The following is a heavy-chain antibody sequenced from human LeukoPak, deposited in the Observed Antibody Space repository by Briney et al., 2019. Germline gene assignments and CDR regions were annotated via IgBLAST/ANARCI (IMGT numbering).Heavy chain of an antibody. J-gene: IGHJ6*02. V-gene: IGHV3-7*01. CDR3: AKYCGGDCYGMDV. Sequence: PGGSLRLSCTASGLTFSAYWMSWVRQAPGKGLEWVANIKQDGSEKDYVDSVKGRFTVSRDNAKNSLYLQMNSLRAEDTAVYYCAKYCGGDCYGMDVWGQGTTVTVSS. CDR1: GLTFSAYW. CDR2: IKQDGSEK. D-gene: IGHD2-21*01.